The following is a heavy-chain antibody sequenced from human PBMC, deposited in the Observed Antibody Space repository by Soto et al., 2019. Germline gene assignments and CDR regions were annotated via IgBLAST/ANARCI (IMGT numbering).Heavy chain of an antibody. J-gene: IGHJ3*02. CDR1: GFTVSSNY. Sequence: GGSLRLSCAASGFTVSSNYMSWVRQAPGKGLKWVSVIYSGGSTYYADSVKGRFTISRDNSKNTLYLQMNSLIAEDTVVYYCARDNWSSAFDIWGQGTMVTVSS. D-gene: IGHD1-20*01. CDR3: ARDNWSSAFDI. V-gene: IGHV3-66*01. CDR2: IYSGGST.